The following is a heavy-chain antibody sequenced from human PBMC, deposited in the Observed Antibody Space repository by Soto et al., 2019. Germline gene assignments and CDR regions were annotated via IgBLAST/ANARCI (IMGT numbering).Heavy chain of an antibody. V-gene: IGHV4-39*01. J-gene: IGHJ4*02. CDR3: ARLGGVKTMIVVVRDREVDY. CDR2: IYYSGST. CDR1: GGTISSSSYY. D-gene: IGHD3-22*01. Sequence: PSETLSLTCTVSGGTISSSSYYWGWIRQPPGKGLEWIGSIYYSGSTYYNPSLKSRVTISVDTSKNQFSLKLSSVTAAATAVYYCARLGGVKTMIVVVRDREVDYWGQGTLVTVYS.